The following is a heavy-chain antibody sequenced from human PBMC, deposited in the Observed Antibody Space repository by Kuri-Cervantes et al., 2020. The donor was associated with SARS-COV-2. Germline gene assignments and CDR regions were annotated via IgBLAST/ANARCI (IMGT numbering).Heavy chain of an antibody. D-gene: IGHD2-15*01. J-gene: IGHJ4*02. CDR3: ARGSFRGCSGGSCYWFYFDY. Sequence: SETLSLTCTVPGGSISSYYWSWIRQPPGKGRDWIGYIYYRGRTNYNHSLKRPVTLSVDTSKNQFSLKMSSVTAADTAVYYCARGSFRGCSGGSCYWFYFDYWGQGTLVTVSS. CDR2: IYYRGRT. CDR1: GGSISSYY. V-gene: IGHV4-59*01.